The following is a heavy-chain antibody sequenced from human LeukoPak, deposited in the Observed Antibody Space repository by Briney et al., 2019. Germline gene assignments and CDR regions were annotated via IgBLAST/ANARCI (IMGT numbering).Heavy chain of an antibody. CDR3: ARVEQWLGHFDY. Sequence: ASVKVSCKASRGTFSSYAISWVRQAPGQGLEWMGIINPSGGSTSYAQKFQGRVTMTRDMSTSTVYMELSSLRSEDTAVYYWARVEQWLGHFDYWGQGTLVTVSS. J-gene: IGHJ4*02. CDR1: RGTFSSYA. D-gene: IGHD6-19*01. CDR2: INPSGGST. V-gene: IGHV1-46*01.